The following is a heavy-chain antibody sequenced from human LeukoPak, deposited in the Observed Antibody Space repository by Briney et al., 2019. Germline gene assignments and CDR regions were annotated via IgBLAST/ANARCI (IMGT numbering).Heavy chain of an antibody. CDR1: GGSISSSNW. J-gene: IGHJ6*03. V-gene: IGHV4-4*02. CDR3: ARHSPVRSIFGVASPLYYMDV. CDR2: IYHSGST. Sequence: SETLSLTYAVSGGSISSSNWWSWVRQPPGKGLEWIGEIYHSGSTNYNPSLKSRVTISVDTSKNQFSLKLSSVTAADTAVYYCARHSPVRSIFGVASPLYYMDVWGKGTTVTVSS. D-gene: IGHD3-3*01.